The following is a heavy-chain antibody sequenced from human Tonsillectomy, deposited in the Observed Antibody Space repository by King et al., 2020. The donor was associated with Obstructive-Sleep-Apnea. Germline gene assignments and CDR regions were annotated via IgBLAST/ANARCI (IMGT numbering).Heavy chain of an antibody. D-gene: IGHD5-18*01. Sequence: QLVQSGAEVKKPGASVKVSCKTSGHTFTNYGISWVRQAPGQGLEWMGWISAYNGNTNDAQKLQGRFTMATDTSTSTAYMELRSLRSDDTAVYFCARDGRGYTYNRGVYFEYWGQGTLVTVSS. V-gene: IGHV1-18*04. J-gene: IGHJ4*02. CDR3: ARDGRGYTYNRGVYFEY. CDR1: GHTFTNYG. CDR2: ISAYNGNT.